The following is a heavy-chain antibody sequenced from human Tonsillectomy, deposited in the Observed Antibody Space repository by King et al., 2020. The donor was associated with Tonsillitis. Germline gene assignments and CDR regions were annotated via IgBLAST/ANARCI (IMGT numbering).Heavy chain of an antibody. CDR1: GYSISSGYY. Sequence: QLQESGPGLVKPSETLSLTCAVSGYSISSGYYWGWIRQPPGKGLEWIGSIYHSGSTYYNPSLKSRVTISVDTSKNQFSLKLSSVTAADTAVYYCSRSVTIFHWFDPWGQGPLVTVSS. CDR3: SRSVTIFHWFDP. V-gene: IGHV4-38-2*01. J-gene: IGHJ5*02. D-gene: IGHD3-9*01. CDR2: IYHSGST.